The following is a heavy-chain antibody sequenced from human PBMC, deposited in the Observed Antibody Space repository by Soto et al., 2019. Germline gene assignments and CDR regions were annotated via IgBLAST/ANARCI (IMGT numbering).Heavy chain of an antibody. CDR1: GFTFSGSA. CDR3: TRQPQRSTTVTTYHSYGMDF. J-gene: IGHJ6*04. Sequence: GGSLRLSCAASGFTFSGSAMHWVRQASGKGLEWVGRIRSKANSYATAYAASVKGRFTISRDDSKNTAYLQMNSLKTEDTAVYYCTRQPQRSTTVTTYHSYGMDFWGKGTTVTVSS. D-gene: IGHD4-17*01. CDR2: IRSKANSYAT. V-gene: IGHV3-73*01.